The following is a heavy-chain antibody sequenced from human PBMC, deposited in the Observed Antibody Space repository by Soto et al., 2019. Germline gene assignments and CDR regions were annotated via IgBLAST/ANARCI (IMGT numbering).Heavy chain of an antibody. J-gene: IGHJ4*02. D-gene: IGHD2-15*01. V-gene: IGHV4-31*03. CDR3: ARLYCSGGSCYQRYFDY. Sequence: SETLSLTCTVSGGSISSGIYYWAWIRQFPGKGLEWIGYVYYSGSTYYNPSLKSRVTISVDTSKNQFSLKLSSVTAADTAVYYCARLYCSGGSCYQRYFDYWGQGTLVTAPQ. CDR1: GGSISSGIYY. CDR2: VYYSGST.